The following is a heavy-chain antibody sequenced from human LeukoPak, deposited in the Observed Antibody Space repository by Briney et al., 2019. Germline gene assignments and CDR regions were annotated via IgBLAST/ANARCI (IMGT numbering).Heavy chain of an antibody. CDR3: ARDLSGMTDWFDP. J-gene: IGHJ5*02. CDR1: GGTFSSYA. Sequence: ASVKVSCKASGGTFSSYAISWVRQAPGQGLEWMGGIIPIFGTANYAQKFQGRVTITADKSTSTAYMELSSLRSEDTAVYYCARDLSGMTDWFDPWGQGTLVTVSS. V-gene: IGHV1-69*06. D-gene: IGHD6-13*01. CDR2: IIPIFGTA.